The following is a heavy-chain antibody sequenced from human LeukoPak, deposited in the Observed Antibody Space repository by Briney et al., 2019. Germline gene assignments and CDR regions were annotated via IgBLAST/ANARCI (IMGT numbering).Heavy chain of an antibody. D-gene: IGHD3-3*01. Sequence: GGSLRLSCAASGFTFNSFGMHWVRQAPGKGLEWVAFIRYDGRNEDYADSVKGRFTISRDDSKSTLYLQMNSLRVEDTAVYFCAKCGEYDLWIGYPIGSHYNYYYYMDAWGKGTTVAVSS. J-gene: IGHJ6*03. CDR3: AKCGEYDLWIGYPIGSHYNYYYYMDA. CDR1: GFTFNSFG. V-gene: IGHV3-30*02. CDR2: IRYDGRNE.